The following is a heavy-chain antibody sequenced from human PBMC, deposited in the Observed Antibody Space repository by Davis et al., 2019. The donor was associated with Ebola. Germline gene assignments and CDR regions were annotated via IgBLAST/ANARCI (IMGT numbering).Heavy chain of an antibody. J-gene: IGHJ4*02. V-gene: IGHV3-30*03. D-gene: IGHD3-10*01. CDR1: GFTFSNYG. CDR3: ARGDTGDDASELDH. Sequence: PAGSLCLTCTASGFTFSNYGMHWVRLGQGKGLEWLAAISFDASRIYYADSVKGRFIISRDNSKSTLYLQINSLRTEDTATYYCARGDTGDDASELDHWGQGTLVTVSS. CDR2: ISFDASRI.